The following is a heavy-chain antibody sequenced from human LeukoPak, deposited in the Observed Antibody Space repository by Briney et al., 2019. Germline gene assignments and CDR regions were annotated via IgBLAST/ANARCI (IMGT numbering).Heavy chain of an antibody. CDR3: AYRLEALQFDY. J-gene: IGHJ4*02. V-gene: IGHV1-69*05. D-gene: IGHD3-16*02. Sequence: ASVKVSCKASGGTFSSYAISWVRQAPGQGLEWMGGIIPIFGTANYAQKFQGRVTITTDASTSTAYMELSSLRSEDTAVYYCAYRLEALQFDYWGQGTLVTVSS. CDR1: GGTFSSYA. CDR2: IIPIFGTA.